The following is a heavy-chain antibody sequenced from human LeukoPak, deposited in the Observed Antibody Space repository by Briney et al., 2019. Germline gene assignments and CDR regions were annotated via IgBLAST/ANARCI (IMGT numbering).Heavy chain of an antibody. CDR2: INPNSGGT. J-gene: IGHJ4*02. V-gene: IGHV1-2*02. Sequence: ASVKVSCKASGYTFTGYYMHWVRQAPGQGLEWMGWINPNSGGTNYAQKFQGRVTMTRDTSISTVYMELSSLRAEDAAVYYCAKERRSEGYFDYWGQGTLVTVSS. CDR1: GYTFTGYY. CDR3: AKERRSEGYFDY.